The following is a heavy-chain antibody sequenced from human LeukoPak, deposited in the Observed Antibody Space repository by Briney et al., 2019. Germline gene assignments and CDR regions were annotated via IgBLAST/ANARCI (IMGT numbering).Heavy chain of an antibody. CDR1: GGSISSYY. V-gene: IGHV4-59*01. CDR2: IYYSGST. J-gene: IGHJ3*02. D-gene: IGHD2-2*01. CDR3: AREGIYCSSTSCSGAFDI. Sequence: PSQTLSLTCTVSGGSISSYYWSWIRQPPGKGLEWIGYIYYSGSTNYNPSLKSRVTISVDTSKNQFSLKLSSVTAADTAVYYCAREGIYCSSTSCSGAFDIWGQGTMVTVSS.